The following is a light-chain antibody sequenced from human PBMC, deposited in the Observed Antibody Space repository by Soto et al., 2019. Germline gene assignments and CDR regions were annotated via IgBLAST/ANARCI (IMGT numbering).Light chain of an antibody. CDR3: QQYGSSPQT. J-gene: IGKJ1*01. CDR1: QSISSNF. CDR2: AAS. Sequence: IVLTQSPGSLSLSPGQRATLSCRASQSISSNFFAWYQQKPGQAPNLLIYAASTRATGIPDRFSGSGSGTDFTLTISRLEPEDFAVYYCQQYGSSPQTFGQGTKVEIK. V-gene: IGKV3-20*01.